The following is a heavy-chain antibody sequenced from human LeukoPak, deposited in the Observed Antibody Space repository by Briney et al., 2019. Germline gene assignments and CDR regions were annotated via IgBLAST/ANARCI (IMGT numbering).Heavy chain of an antibody. CDR3: AKDSGWYPVDY. CDR1: GFTFSNAW. J-gene: IGHJ4*02. D-gene: IGHD6-19*01. Sequence: PGGSLRLSCAASGFTFSNAWMSWVRQAPGKGLKWVANIKEDGSEKNYVDSVKGRFTISRDNAKNSLYLQMNSLRAEDTAVYYCAKDSGWYPVDYWGQGTLVTVSS. CDR2: IKEDGSEK. V-gene: IGHV3-7*01.